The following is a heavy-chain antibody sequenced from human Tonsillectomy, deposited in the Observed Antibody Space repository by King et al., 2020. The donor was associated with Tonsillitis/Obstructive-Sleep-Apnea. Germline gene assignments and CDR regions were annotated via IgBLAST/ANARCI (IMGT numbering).Heavy chain of an antibody. J-gene: IGHJ4*02. V-gene: IGHV2-5*02. D-gene: IGHD3-16*01. Sequence: ITLKESGPTLVRPTQTLTLTCTFSGLSLTTSELGVGWIRQPPGKALEWLALIYWDDDKRYRPSLRSRVTITKDTSKNQVVLTMTNMAPVDTGTYYCAHTYTNPYYFDYWGQGTLVTVSS. CDR3: AHTYTNPYYFDY. CDR1: GLSLTTSELG. CDR2: IYWDDDK.